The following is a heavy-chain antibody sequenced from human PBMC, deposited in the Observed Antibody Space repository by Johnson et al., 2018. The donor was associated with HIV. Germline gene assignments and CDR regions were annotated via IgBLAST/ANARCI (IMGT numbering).Heavy chain of an antibody. Sequence: QVQLVESGGGLVQPGGSLRLSCAASGFTFSSYAMRWVRQAPGKGLEWVAVISYDGSNKYYADSVKGRFTISRANSKNTLYRQINSLRAEDTAVYYCAKDGGARGSSWYEGVFDIWGQVTMVTVSS. D-gene: IGHD6-13*01. CDR1: GFTFSSYA. CDR2: ISYDGSNK. V-gene: IGHV3-30*04. J-gene: IGHJ3*02. CDR3: AKDGGARGSSWYEGVFDI.